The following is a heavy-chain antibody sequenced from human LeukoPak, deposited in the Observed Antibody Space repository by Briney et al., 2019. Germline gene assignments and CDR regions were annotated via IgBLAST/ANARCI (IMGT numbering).Heavy chain of an antibody. Sequence: GASVKVSCKASGYTFTGYYIHWVRQAPGQGLEWMGWINPNSGGTNYAQKFQGRVTMTRDTSISTAYMELSRLRSDDTAVYYCARDKATVTTFDYWGQGTLVTVSS. D-gene: IGHD4-17*01. J-gene: IGHJ4*02. V-gene: IGHV1-2*02. CDR3: ARDKATVTTFDY. CDR1: GYTFTGYY. CDR2: INPNSGGT.